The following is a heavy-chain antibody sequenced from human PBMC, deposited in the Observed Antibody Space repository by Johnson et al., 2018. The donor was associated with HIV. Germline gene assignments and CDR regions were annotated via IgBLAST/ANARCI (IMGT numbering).Heavy chain of an antibody. CDR3: ARVDGSSLDAFDI. Sequence: QVQLVESGGGVVQPGRSLRLSCAASGFTFSSYGMHWVRQAPGKGLEWVAVIWYDGSNKYYADSVKGRFTISRDNAKNTLYLQMNSLRAEDTAVYYCARVDGSSLDAFDIWGQGTMLTVSS. CDR2: IWYDGSNK. J-gene: IGHJ3*02. V-gene: IGHV3-33*03. CDR1: GFTFSSYG. D-gene: IGHD6-19*01.